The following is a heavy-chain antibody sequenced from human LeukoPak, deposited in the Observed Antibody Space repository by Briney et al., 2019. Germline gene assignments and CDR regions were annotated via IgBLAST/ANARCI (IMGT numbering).Heavy chain of an antibody. D-gene: IGHD1-1*01. J-gene: IGHJ4*02. Sequence: GGSLRLSCAASGFTFSSYAMSWVRQAPGKGLEWVSAISGSGGSTYYADSVKGRFTISRDNSKNTLYLQMNSLRAEDTAVYYCAKEGFNWNDGTYYFDYWGQGTLVTVSS. CDR3: AKEGFNWNDGTYYFDY. V-gene: IGHV3-23*01. CDR2: ISGSGGST. CDR1: GFTFSSYA.